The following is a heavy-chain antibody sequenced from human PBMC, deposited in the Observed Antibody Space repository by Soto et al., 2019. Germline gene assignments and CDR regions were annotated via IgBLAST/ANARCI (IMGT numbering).Heavy chain of an antibody. D-gene: IGHD2-15*01. J-gene: IGHJ6*02. CDR2: ISAYNGNT. Sequence: ASVKVSCKASGYTFTSYGISWVRQAPGQGLEWMGWISAYNGNTNYAQKLQGRVTMTTDTSTSTAYMELRSLRSDDTAVYYCARDRPGADCSGGSCFHYYYHGMDVWGQGTTVTVSS. CDR1: GYTFTSYG. V-gene: IGHV1-18*04. CDR3: ARDRPGADCSGGSCFHYYYHGMDV.